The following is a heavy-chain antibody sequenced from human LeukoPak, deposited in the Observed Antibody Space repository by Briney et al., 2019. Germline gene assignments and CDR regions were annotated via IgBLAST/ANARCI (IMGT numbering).Heavy chain of an antibody. V-gene: IGHV4-59*01. D-gene: IGHD4/OR15-4a*01. Sequence: SSETLSLTCTVSGGSISSYYWSWIRQPPGKGLEWIGYIYYSGSTNYNPSLKSRVTISVDTSKNQFSLKLSSVTAADTAVYYCARGPYGADIYGMDVWGKGTTVTVSS. CDR1: GGSISSYY. CDR3: ARGPYGADIYGMDV. CDR2: IYYSGST. J-gene: IGHJ6*04.